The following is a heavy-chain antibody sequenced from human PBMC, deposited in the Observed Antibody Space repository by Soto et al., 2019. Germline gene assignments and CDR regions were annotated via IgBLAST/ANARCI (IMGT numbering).Heavy chain of an antibody. V-gene: IGHV1-69*13. D-gene: IGHD6-6*01. Sequence: GASVKVSCKASGGTFSSYAISWVRQAPGQGLEWMGGIIPIFGTANYAQKFQGRVTITADESTSTAYMELSSLRSEDTAVYYCAESIAARGNWFDPWVQGTQVTVSS. CDR1: GGTFSSYA. CDR2: IIPIFGTA. J-gene: IGHJ5*02. CDR3: AESIAARGNWFDP.